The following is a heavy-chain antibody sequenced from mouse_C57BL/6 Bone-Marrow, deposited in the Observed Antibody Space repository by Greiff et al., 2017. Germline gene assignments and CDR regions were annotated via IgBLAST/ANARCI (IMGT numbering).Heavy chain of an antibody. J-gene: IGHJ4*01. CDR2: IDRTDSYT. D-gene: IGHD2-2*01. CDR1: GYTFTSYW. CDR3: AGGGNGYDVRAMDY. Sequence: VQLLQPGAELVRPGTSVKLSCKASGYTFTSYWMHWVKQRPGQGLEWIGVIDRTDSYTNYNQKLKGKVTLPVDTSTSTAYMQLSSLTSEDSAVYYCAGGGNGYDVRAMDYWGQGTSVTVSS. V-gene: IGHV1-59*01.